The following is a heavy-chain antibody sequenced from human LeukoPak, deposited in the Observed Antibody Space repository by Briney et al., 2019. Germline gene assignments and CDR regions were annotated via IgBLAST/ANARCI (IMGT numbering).Heavy chain of an antibody. CDR2: INHSGST. Sequence: SETLSLTCTVSGGSISGYYWSWIRQPPGRGLEWIGEINHSGSTNYNPSLKSRVTISVDTSKNQFSLKLSSVTAADTAVYYCARYSSGWYRREYYFDYWGQGTLVTVSS. CDR1: GGSISGYY. J-gene: IGHJ4*02. V-gene: IGHV4-34*01. D-gene: IGHD6-19*01. CDR3: ARYSSGWYRREYYFDY.